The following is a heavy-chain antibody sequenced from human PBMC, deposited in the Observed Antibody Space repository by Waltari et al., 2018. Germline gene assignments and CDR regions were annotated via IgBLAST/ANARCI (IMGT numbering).Heavy chain of an antibody. Sequence: EVQLVESGGGLVQHGRSLRLSCAASGFTFDDYAMHWVRQAPGKGLEWVSGISWNSGSIGYADAVKGRFTISRDNAKNSLYLQMNSLRAEDTALYYCAKDQFGHYYYYMDVWGKGTTVTVSS. CDR3: AKDQFGHYYYYMDV. V-gene: IGHV3-9*01. J-gene: IGHJ6*03. D-gene: IGHD3-10*01. CDR2: ISWNSGSI. CDR1: GFTFDDYA.